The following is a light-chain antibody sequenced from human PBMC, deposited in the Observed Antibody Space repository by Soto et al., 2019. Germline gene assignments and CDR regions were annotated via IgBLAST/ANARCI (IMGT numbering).Light chain of an antibody. CDR3: AAWDDSLNGYV. Sequence: QSVLIQPPSASGTPGQRVTVSCSGGSSNIGSYTVNWYQQLPGAAPKLLIYSNSQRPSGVPDRFSASKSGTSASLAISGLQSEDAAEYYCAAWDDSLNGYVFGPGTKVTVL. CDR2: SNS. V-gene: IGLV1-44*01. CDR1: SSNIGSYT. J-gene: IGLJ1*01.